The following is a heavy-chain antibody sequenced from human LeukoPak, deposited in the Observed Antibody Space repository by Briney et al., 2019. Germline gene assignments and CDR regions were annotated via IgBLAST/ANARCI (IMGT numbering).Heavy chain of an antibody. V-gene: IGHV3-48*01. CDR1: GFTFSSYS. CDR3: AREGSSGWNFDC. Sequence: TGGSLRLSCAASGFTFSSYSMNWVRQAPGKGLEWVSYISSSSSTIYYADSVKGRFTISRDNAKNPLYLQMNSLRAEDTAVYYCAREGSSGWNFDCWGQGALVTVST. D-gene: IGHD6-19*01. J-gene: IGHJ4*02. CDR2: ISSSSSTI.